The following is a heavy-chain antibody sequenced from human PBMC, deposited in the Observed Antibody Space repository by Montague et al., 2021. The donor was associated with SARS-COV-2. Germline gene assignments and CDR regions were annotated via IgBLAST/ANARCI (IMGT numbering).Heavy chain of an antibody. V-gene: IGHV4-31*03. CDR2: NYYSAST. J-gene: IGHJ4*02. Sequence: TLSLTCTVSGGSISSSSYCWGWIRQPPGKGLEWIMYNYYSASTYYNPYLKGRVTISVYTTKNQFSLKLISVAAADTSVYYCARGGTIFGVVTFPFDYWGQGTTVTVSS. D-gene: IGHD3-3*01. CDR1: GGSISSSSYC. CDR3: ARGGTIFGVVTFPFDY.